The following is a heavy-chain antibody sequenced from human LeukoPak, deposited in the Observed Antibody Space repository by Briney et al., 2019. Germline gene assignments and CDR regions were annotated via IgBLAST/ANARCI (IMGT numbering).Heavy chain of an antibody. V-gene: IGHV3-23*01. Sequence: SGGSLRLSCAASRFSFSSYAMSWVRQAPGKGLEWVSAISGSGDNTYYADSVKGRFTISRDNSKNTLDLQMSSLRAEDTAVYYCAKAPVVTAIPSYFDYWGQGTLVTVSS. CDR2: ISGSGDNT. J-gene: IGHJ4*02. D-gene: IGHD2-21*02. CDR3: AKAPVVTAIPSYFDY. CDR1: RFSFSSYA.